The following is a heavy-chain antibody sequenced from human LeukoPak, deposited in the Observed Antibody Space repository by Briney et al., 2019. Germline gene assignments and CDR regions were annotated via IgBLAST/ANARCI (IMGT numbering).Heavy chain of an antibody. Sequence: SETLSLTCTVSGGSISSYYWSWIRQPPGKGLEWIGYIYYSGTTNYNPSLKSRVTISVDTSKNQFSLKLSSVTAADTAVYYCARGVYIAAAQYGYWGQGTLVTVFS. CDR2: IYYSGTT. CDR1: GGSISSYY. CDR3: ARGVYIAAAQYGY. D-gene: IGHD6-13*01. V-gene: IGHV4-59*01. J-gene: IGHJ4*02.